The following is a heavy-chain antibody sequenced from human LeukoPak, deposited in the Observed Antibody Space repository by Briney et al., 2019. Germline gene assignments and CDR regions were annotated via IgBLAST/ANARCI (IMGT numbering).Heavy chain of an antibody. Sequence: GGSLRLSCIASGFTFGDYAMTWVRQAPGKGLEWVSLIASSGLNTYYADSVRGRFTISRDNSKNTLSLQMNSLRVEDTAIYYCARDIELSTWGLGTLVTVSS. CDR3: ARDIELST. D-gene: IGHD5-12*01. J-gene: IGHJ3*01. V-gene: IGHV3-23*01. CDR2: IASSGLNT. CDR1: GFTFGDYA.